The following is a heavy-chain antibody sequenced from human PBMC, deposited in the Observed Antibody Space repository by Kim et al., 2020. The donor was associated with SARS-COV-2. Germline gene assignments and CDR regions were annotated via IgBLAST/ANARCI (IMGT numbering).Heavy chain of an antibody. CDR1: GYIFTTYY. V-gene: IGHV1-46*01. CDR3: ARELGGSYNDY. Sequence: ASVKVSCKASGYIFTTYYMHWVRQAPGQGLEWMGVINPNGGKTTYAQQFQGRVFMTRDTSTSTVYMEMSSLKSEDTAVYYCARELGGSYNDYWGQGTPIPVSS. J-gene: IGHJ4*02. CDR2: INPNGGKT. D-gene: IGHD1-26*01.